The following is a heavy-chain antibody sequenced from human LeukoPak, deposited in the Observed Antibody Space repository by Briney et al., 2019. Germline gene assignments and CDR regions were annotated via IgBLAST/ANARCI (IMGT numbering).Heavy chain of an antibody. D-gene: IGHD3-10*01. CDR3: ARAWYGSGNYYSRDYYDYYMDV. V-gene: IGHV3-7*01. CDR2: IKQGGTEK. CDR1: GFIFNTYW. Sequence: GGSLRLSCEASGFIFNTYWMTWVRQAPGKGLEWVANIKQGGTEKFHADSVKGRFTIARDNVKNLLILQMDSLRADDTAVYYCARAWYGSGNYYSRDYYDYYMDVWGKGTAVIVSS. J-gene: IGHJ6*03.